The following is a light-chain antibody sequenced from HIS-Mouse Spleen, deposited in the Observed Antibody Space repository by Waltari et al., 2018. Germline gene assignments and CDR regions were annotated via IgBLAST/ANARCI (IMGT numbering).Light chain of an antibody. CDR2: EVS. J-gene: IGLJ2*01. CDR1: SSDVGGYNY. Sequence: QSALTQPASVSGSPGQSITISCTGTSSDVGGYNYVSWYQQHPGKAPKPMLYEVSNRPSVVSKRFSGSKSGNTASLTISGLQAEDEADYYCSSYTSSSPYVVFGGGTKLTVL. CDR3: SSYTSSSPYVV. V-gene: IGLV2-14*01.